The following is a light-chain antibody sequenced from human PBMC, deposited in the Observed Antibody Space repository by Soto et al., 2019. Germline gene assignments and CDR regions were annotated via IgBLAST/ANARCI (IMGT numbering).Light chain of an antibody. CDR1: SSDVGYWNL. J-gene: IGLJ1*01. CDR2: EGS. V-gene: IGLV2-23*03. CDR3: CSYAGSSTFDV. Sequence: QSALTQPASVSGSPGQSITISCTGTSSDVGYWNLVSWYQQHPGKAPKLLIYEGSERPSGVANRFSGSNSGNTASLTISGLQAEYEADYYCCSYAGSSTFDVFGTGTKVTVL.